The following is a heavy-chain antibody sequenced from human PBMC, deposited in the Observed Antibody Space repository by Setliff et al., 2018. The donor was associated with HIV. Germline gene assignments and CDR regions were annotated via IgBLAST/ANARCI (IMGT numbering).Heavy chain of an antibody. CDR1: GFTFSSYA. Sequence: GGSLRLSCAASGFTFSSYAMNWVRQTPGKGLEWVSGISAGGGTTYYADSVKGRFTISRDNSKSMLYLQMNNLRVDDTAMYYCTPLDYWGQGTLVTVSS. CDR3: TPLDY. J-gene: IGHJ4*02. CDR2: ISAGGGTT. D-gene: IGHD2-15*01. V-gene: IGHV3-23*01.